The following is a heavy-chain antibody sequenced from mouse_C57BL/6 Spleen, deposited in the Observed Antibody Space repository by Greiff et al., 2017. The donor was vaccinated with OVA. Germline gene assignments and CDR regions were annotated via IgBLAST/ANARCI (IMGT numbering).Heavy chain of an antibody. V-gene: IGHV1-54*02. CDR1: GYAFTNYL. Sequence: QVQLKQSGAELVRPGPSVKVSCKASGYAFTNYLIEWVKQRPGQGLEWIGVINPGSGGTNSNEKFKGKATMNADKSSNTAYMQRSSLTSEDSAFDFGARSNEAGVAYWGQGTLVTGSA. CDR2: INPGSGGT. CDR3: ARSNEAGVAY. J-gene: IGHJ3*01.